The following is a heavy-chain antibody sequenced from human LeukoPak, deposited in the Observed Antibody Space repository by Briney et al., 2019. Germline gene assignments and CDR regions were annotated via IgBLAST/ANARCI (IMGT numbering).Heavy chain of an antibody. Sequence: GGSLRLSCAASGFTFSSYAMSWVRQAPGKGLEWVSAISGSGGSTYYADPVKGRFTISRDNSKNTLYLQMNSLRAEDTAVYYCAKDWGSGWYGKFDYWGQGTLVTVSS. CDR1: GFTFSSYA. J-gene: IGHJ4*02. CDR3: AKDWGSGWYGKFDY. V-gene: IGHV3-23*01. D-gene: IGHD6-19*01. CDR2: ISGSGGST.